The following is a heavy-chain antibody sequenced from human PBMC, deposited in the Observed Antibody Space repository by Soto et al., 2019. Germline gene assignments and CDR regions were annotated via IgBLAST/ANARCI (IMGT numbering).Heavy chain of an antibody. CDR2: IYDSGTT. Sequence: QVQLQESGPGLVKPSETLSLTCTVSGASVSSGLYYWSWIRQPPGKGLEWIGFIYDSGTTNYNPPLKSRVTLSADTSKNQFSLKLNSVTAAETAVYYCERDGSGSYRLDVWGQGTTVTVSS. CDR1: GASVSSGLYY. J-gene: IGHJ6*02. CDR3: ERDGSGSYRLDV. D-gene: IGHD1-26*01. V-gene: IGHV4-61*01.